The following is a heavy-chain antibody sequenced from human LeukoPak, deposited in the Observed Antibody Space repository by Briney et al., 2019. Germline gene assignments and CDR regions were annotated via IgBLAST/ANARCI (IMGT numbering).Heavy chain of an antibody. CDR2: IYYSGST. CDR3: ARRTRVAWYGIGYYYFSHPKNWYFDL. CDR1: GGSISSSSYY. V-gene: IGHV4-39*07. J-gene: IGHJ2*01. Sequence: SDTLSLTCTVSGGSISSSSYYWGWIRQPPGKGLEWIGSIYYSGSTYYNPSLKSRVTISVGTSKNQFSMKLSSVTAADTAVYYCARRTRVAWYGIGYYYFSHPKNWYFDLWGRGTLVTVSS. D-gene: IGHD3-22*01.